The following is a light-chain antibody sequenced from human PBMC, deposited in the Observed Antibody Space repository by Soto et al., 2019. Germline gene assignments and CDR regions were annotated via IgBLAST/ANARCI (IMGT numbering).Light chain of an antibody. CDR2: DVS. CDR3: SSYTCSSTWV. Sequence: QSVLTQPASVSGSPGQSITISCTGTSSDVGGYNYVSWYQQHPGKAPKLMIYDVSNRPSGVSNRFSGSKSGNTASLTISGLQAEDEADYYCSSYTCSSTWVFGGGTKLTVL. V-gene: IGLV2-14*01. CDR1: SSDVGGYNY. J-gene: IGLJ3*02.